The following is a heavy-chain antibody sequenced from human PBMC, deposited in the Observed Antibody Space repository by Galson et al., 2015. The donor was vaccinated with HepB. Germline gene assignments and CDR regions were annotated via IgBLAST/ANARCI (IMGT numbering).Heavy chain of an antibody. V-gene: IGHV3-30-3*01. CDR2: ISYDGSNK. J-gene: IGHJ6*02. D-gene: IGHD3-3*01. Sequence: SLRLSCAASGFTFSSYAMHWVRQAPGKGLEWVAVISYDGSNKYYADSVKGRFTISGDNSKNTLYLQMNSLRAEDTAVYYCARDFITIFGVVIIPVLGIGMDVWGQGTTVTVSS. CDR3: ARDFITIFGVVIIPVLGIGMDV. CDR1: GFTFSSYA.